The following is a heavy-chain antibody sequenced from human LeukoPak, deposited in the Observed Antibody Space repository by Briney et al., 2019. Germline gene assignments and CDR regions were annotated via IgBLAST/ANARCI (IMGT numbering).Heavy chain of an antibody. CDR2: ISGDGGST. CDR3: AKVFWAGAYCGGDCFAAFDI. Sequence: PGGSLRLSCAASGFTFDGYAMHWVRQAPGKGLEWVSLISGDGGSTYYADSVKGRFTISRDNSKNSLYLQMNSLRTEDTALYYCAKVFWAGAYCGGDCFAAFDIWGQGTMVTVFS. CDR1: GFTFDGYA. V-gene: IGHV3-43*02. D-gene: IGHD2-21*02. J-gene: IGHJ3*02.